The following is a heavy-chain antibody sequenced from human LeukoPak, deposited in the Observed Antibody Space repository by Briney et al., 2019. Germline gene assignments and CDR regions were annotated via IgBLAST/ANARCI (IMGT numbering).Heavy chain of an antibody. J-gene: IGHJ5*02. CDR3: ARGRPDSRRITMVRGVIGWFDP. CDR2: INHSGST. CDR1: GGSFSGYY. Sequence: SETLSLTCAVYGGSFSGYYWSWIRQPPGKGLEWIGEINHSGSTNYNPSLKSRVTISVDTSKNQFFLKLSSVTAADTAVYYCARGRPDSRRITMVRGVIGWFDPWGQGTLVTVSS. V-gene: IGHV4-34*01. D-gene: IGHD3-10*01.